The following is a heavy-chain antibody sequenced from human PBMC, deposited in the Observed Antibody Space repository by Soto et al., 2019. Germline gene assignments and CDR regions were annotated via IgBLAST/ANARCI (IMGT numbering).Heavy chain of an antibody. Sequence: PSETLSLTGRVSGSSITNSFYWGWIRQSPEKGLEWIGSISHTGRTSYNPSLKSRVSISVDTSKNQFSLTLTSVTAADTAVYYCARDPANLALAVAYFDSWGQGTLVTVSS. J-gene: IGHJ4*02. D-gene: IGHD2-15*01. CDR2: ISHTGRT. CDR3: ARDPANLALAVAYFDS. CDR1: GSSITNSFY. V-gene: IGHV4-38-2*02.